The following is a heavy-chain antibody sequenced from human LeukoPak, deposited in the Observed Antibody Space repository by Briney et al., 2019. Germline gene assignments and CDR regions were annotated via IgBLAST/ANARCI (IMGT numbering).Heavy chain of an antibody. D-gene: IGHD2-15*01. V-gene: IGHV3-23*01. CDR1: GFTFSSYA. CDR2: TSGSGGST. Sequence: PGGSLRLSCAACGFTFSSYAMSWVRQAPGKGLEWVSATSGSGGSTYYADSVKGRFTISRGNSKNTLYLQMNSLRAEDTAVYYCAKAQHCSGGSCYRDWGQGTLVTVSS. J-gene: IGHJ4*02. CDR3: AKAQHCSGGSCYRD.